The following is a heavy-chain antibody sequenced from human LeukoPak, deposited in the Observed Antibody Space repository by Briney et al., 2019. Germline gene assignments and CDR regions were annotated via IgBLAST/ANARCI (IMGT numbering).Heavy chain of an antibody. CDR2: LYSDGNT. CDR3: ARGVEPLAASTLAY. D-gene: IGHD1-14*01. CDR1: GFTVITND. Sequence: GGSLRLSCAASGFTVITNDMTWVRQAPGKGLEWVSVLYSDGNTKYADSVRGRFTISRDNSKNTLYLEMNSLSPDDTAVYYCARGVEPLAASTLAYWGQGTLVTVSS. J-gene: IGHJ4*02. V-gene: IGHV3-53*01.